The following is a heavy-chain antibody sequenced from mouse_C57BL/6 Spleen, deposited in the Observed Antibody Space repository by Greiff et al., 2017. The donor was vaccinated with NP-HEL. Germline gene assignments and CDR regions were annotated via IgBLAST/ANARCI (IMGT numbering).Heavy chain of an antibody. Sequence: ESGAELVRPGASVTLSCKASGYTFTDYEMHWVKQTPVHGLEWIGAIDPETGGTAYNQKFKGKAILTADKSSSTAYMELRSLTSEDSAVYYCTRWTYYYFDYWGQGTTLTVSS. D-gene: IGHD2-10*01. CDR2: IDPETGGT. J-gene: IGHJ2*01. CDR1: GYTFTDYE. CDR3: TRWTYYYFDY. V-gene: IGHV1-15*01.